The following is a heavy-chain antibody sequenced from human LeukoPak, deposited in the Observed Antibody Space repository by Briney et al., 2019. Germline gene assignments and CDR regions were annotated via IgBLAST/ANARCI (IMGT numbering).Heavy chain of an antibody. CDR1: GGSISSGGYS. J-gene: IGHJ4*02. Sequence: SETLSLTCAVSGGSISSGGYSWSWLRQPPGKGLEWIGHIYFNGNTYYNPSLKSRVTISVDTSKNQFSLKLSSVTAADTAVYYCASDSSGYRDYWGQGTLVTVSS. V-gene: IGHV4-30-2*01. CDR3: ASDSSGYRDY. CDR2: IYFNGNT. D-gene: IGHD3-22*01.